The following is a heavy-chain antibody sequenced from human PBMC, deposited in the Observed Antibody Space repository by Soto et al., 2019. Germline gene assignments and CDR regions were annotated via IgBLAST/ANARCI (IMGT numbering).Heavy chain of an antibody. J-gene: IGHJ5*02. Sequence: SVKVSCQASGGTFSSYAISWVRQAPGQGLEWMGGIIPIFGTANYAQKFQGRVTITADKSTSTAYMELSSLRSEDTAVYYRASDMTYYDFWSGYSNWFDPWGQGTLVTVS. V-gene: IGHV1-69*06. CDR3: ASDMTYYDFWSGYSNWFDP. D-gene: IGHD3-3*01. CDR1: GGTFSSYA. CDR2: IIPIFGTA.